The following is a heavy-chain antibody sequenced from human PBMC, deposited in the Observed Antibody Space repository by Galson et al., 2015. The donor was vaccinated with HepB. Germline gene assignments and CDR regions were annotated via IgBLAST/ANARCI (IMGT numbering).Heavy chain of an antibody. Sequence: SVKVSCKVSGYTLTELSMHWVRQAPGKGLEWMGGFDPEDGETIYAQKFQGRVTMTEDTSTDTAYMELSSLRSEDTAVYYCATAPTTVVTSLGAFDIWGQGTMVTVPS. J-gene: IGHJ3*02. CDR1: GYTLTELS. D-gene: IGHD4-23*01. CDR3: ATAPTTVVTSLGAFDI. V-gene: IGHV1-24*01. CDR2: FDPEDGET.